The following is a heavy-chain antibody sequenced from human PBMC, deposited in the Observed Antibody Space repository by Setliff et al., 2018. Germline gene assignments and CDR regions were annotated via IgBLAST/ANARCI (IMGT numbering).Heavy chain of an antibody. D-gene: IGHD5-12*01. J-gene: IGHJ3*02. Sequence: LRLSCAASGFTFSSYDMHWVRQATGKGLEWVSGIGPTGDTYYAGSVKGRCTISRENAKNSLYLQMNSLRAGDTAVYYCTRGGRDGYKYAFDIWGQGTMVTVS. CDR3: TRGGRDGYKYAFDI. CDR2: IGPTGDT. CDR1: GFTFSSYD. V-gene: IGHV3-13*01.